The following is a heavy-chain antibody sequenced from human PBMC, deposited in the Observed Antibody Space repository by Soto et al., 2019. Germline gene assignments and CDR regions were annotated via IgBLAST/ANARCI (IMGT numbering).Heavy chain of an antibody. CDR1: GGTFSSYA. D-gene: IGHD5-12*01. CDR2: FIPIFGTA. J-gene: IGHJ4*02. CDR3: EVSSVDGFDY. Sequence: QVQLVQSGAEVKKPGSSVKVSCKGSGGTFSSYAISWVRQAPGQGLEWMGGFIPIFGTANYAQKFQCRVTITADESTSTAYMALSSLRSEDTAVYYCEVSSVDGFDYWGQGTLVTVSS. V-gene: IGHV1-69*01.